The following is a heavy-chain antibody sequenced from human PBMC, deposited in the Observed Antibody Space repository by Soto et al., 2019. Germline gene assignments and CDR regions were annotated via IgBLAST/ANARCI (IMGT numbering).Heavy chain of an antibody. CDR2: IDPTDSYT. CDR1: GYSFTNYW. Sequence: GESLRISCKGFGYSFTNYWINWVRQMPGRGLEWMGRIDPTDSYTNYSPSLQGHVSISVDKSISTAYLQWSSLKASDTAMYYCARPHFASSTAYGLDVWGQGTTVTVSS. J-gene: IGHJ6*02. V-gene: IGHV5-10-1*01. D-gene: IGHD6-6*01. CDR3: ARPHFASSTAYGLDV.